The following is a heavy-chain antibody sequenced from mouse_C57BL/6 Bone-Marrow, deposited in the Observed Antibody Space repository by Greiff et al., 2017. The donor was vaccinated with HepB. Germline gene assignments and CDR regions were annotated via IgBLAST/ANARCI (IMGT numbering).Heavy chain of an antibody. CDR1: GFTFSDYY. D-gene: IGHD1-1*01. J-gene: IGHJ4*01. V-gene: IGHV5-16*01. CDR3: ARGLRKYYGSSIYAIDY. Sequence: EVQLQESEGGLVQPGSSMKLSCTASGFTFSDYYMAWVRQVPEKGLEWVANINYDGSSTYYLDSLKSRFIISRDNAKNILYLQMSSLKSEDTATYYCARGLRKYYGSSIYAIDYWGQGTSVTVSS. CDR2: INYDGSST.